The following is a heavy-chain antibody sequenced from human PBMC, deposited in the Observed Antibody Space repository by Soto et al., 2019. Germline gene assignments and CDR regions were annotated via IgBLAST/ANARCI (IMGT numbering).Heavy chain of an antibody. CDR3: AREIMPLTNDWYFDL. D-gene: IGHD2-8*01. V-gene: IGHV4-30-4*01. Sequence: QVQLQESGPGLVKPSATLSLTCTVSGGSISGGVHSWSWIRQPPGKGLEWIGHIFDSGGTYYNPSLKSRLTISVATSTNQFALWLSSVTVADKDVYYCAREIMPLTNDWYFDLWGRGTLVTVSS. J-gene: IGHJ2*01. CDR1: GGSISGGVHS. CDR2: IFDSGGT.